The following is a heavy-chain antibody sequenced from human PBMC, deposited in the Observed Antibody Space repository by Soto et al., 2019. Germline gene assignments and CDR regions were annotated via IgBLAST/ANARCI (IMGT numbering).Heavy chain of an antibody. V-gene: IGHV1-18*04. CDR1: GYTFSSYG. D-gene: IGHD3-22*01. J-gene: IGHJ3*02. CDR2: ISAYNGNT. CDR3: ARIPYDSSGQRAFDI. Sequence: ASVKVSCKASGYTFSSYGISWVRQAPGQGLEWMGWISAYNGNTKYAQKLQGRVTMTTDTSTSAAYMELRSLRSDDTAVYYCARIPYDSSGQRAFDIWGQGTMVTVSS.